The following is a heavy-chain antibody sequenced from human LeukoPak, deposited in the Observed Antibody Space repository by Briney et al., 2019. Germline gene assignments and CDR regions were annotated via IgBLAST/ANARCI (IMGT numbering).Heavy chain of an antibody. D-gene: IGHD2-2*01. J-gene: IGHJ6*02. CDR3: ASLSTTIGTYGMDV. V-gene: IGHV3-30*04. CDR1: GFTFSSYA. CDR2: ISYDGSNK. Sequence: GGSLRLSCAASGFTFSSYAMHWVRQAPGKGLEWVAVISYDGSNKYYADSVKGRFTISRDNSKNTLYLQMNSLRAEDTAVYYCASLSTTIGTYGMDVWAKGPRSPSP.